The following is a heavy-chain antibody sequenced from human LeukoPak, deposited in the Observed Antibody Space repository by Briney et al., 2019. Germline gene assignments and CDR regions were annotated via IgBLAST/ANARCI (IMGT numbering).Heavy chain of an antibody. V-gene: IGHV3-30*09. D-gene: IGHD5-24*01. CDR1: GFAFSSYA. Sequence: PGGSLRLSCAASGFAFSSYAMHWVRQAPGKGLEWVAVISYDGSNKYYADSVKGRFAISRDNSKNTLYLQMNSLRAEDTAVYYCTRRSTIWGRGTRVTVSS. J-gene: IGHJ4*02. CDR2: ISYDGSNK. CDR3: TRRSTI.